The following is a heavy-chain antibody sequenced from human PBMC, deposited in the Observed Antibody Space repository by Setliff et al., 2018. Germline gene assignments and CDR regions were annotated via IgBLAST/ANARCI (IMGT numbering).Heavy chain of an antibody. Sequence: PGGSLRLSCAASGFTFSGYSMNWVRQAPGKGLEWVSTISGSGGNTYYADSVQGRFTISRDSSKNTVTLQMNSLRAEDTAVYYCARGIITMVRGVITFSYYFDYWGQGTLVTVSS. D-gene: IGHD3-10*01. J-gene: IGHJ4*02. CDR1: GFTFSGYS. CDR2: ISGSGGNT. V-gene: IGHV3-23*01. CDR3: ARGIITMVRGVITFSYYFDY.